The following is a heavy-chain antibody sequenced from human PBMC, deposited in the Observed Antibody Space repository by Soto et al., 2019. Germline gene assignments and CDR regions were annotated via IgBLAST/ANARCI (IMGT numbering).Heavy chain of an antibody. V-gene: IGHV4-34*01. CDR1: GGSFSGYY. J-gene: IGHJ6*02. D-gene: IGHD5-12*01. Sequence: SETLSLTCAVYGGSFSGYYWSWIRQPPAQGLEWIGEINHSGSTNYNPSLKRRVTISVDTSKGQCSLKLSSVTGADTAVYYCARRIVATIFYYYYGMDVWGQGTTVTVSS. CDR2: INHSGST. CDR3: ARRIVATIFYYYYGMDV.